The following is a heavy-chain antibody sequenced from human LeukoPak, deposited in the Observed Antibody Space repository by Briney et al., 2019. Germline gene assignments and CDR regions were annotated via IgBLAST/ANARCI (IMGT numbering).Heavy chain of an antibody. V-gene: IGHV1-18*01. J-gene: IGHJ4*02. CDR2: ISSYNGDT. CDR1: GYSFSSYG. D-gene: IGHD4-17*01. CDR3: ARRNDFGDF. Sequence: GASVKLSCNASGYSFSSYGLSWVRQAPGQGLEWMGGISSYNGDTNYAQKLQGRVTMTTDTSTSTAYMELTSLRSDDTAVYYCARRNDFGDFWGQGTLVTVSS.